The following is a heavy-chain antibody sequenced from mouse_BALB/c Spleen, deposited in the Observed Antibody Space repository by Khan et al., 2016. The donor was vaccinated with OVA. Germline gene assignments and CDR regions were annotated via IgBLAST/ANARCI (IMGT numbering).Heavy chain of an antibody. J-gene: IGHJ1*01. CDR3: ARPRFGYFDV. V-gene: IGHV2-6-2*01. CDR2: IWSDGFT. Sequence: QVQLKESGPDLVAPSQSLSITCTVSGFSLTSYGVHWVRQPPGKGLEWLVVIWSDGFTTYNSTLKSRLSISKDNSKSKGFLKMNSLQTDDTAMYYCARPRFGYFDVWGAGTTVTVSS. CDR1: GFSLTSYG.